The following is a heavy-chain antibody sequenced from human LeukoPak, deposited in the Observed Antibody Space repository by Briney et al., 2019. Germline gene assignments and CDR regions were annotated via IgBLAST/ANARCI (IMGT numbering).Heavy chain of an antibody. CDR1: GVSISSGSYY. CDR2: IYTSGST. D-gene: IGHD2-15*01. V-gene: IGHV4-61*02. J-gene: IGHJ4*02. CDR3: ARSVIGGLTFDY. Sequence: PSQTLSLTCTVSGVSISSGSYYWSWIRQPAGKGLEWNGRIYTSGSTNYNPSLKSRVTISVDTSKNQFSLKLSSVTAADTAVYYCARSVIGGLTFDYWGQGTLVTVSS.